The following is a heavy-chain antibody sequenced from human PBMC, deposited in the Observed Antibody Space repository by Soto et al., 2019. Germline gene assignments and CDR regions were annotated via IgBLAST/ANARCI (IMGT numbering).Heavy chain of an antibody. Sequence: SVKISCKASGGTFSSYAISWVRQAPGQGLEWMGGIIPIFGTANYAQKFQGRVTITADKSTSTAYMELSSLRSEDTAVYYCARAQSVGATKGYYFEYWGKGTLVTVSS. CDR2: IIPIFGTA. D-gene: IGHD1-26*01. CDR3: ARAQSVGATKGYYFEY. V-gene: IGHV1-69*06. J-gene: IGHJ4*02. CDR1: GGTFSSYA.